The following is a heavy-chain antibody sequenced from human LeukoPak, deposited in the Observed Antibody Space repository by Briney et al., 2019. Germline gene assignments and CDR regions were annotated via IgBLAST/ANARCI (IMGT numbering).Heavy chain of an antibody. J-gene: IGHJ3*01. CDR2: LHASEST. CDR3: ASLSSGAAFDV. D-gene: IGHD3-22*01. Sequence: SETLSLTCTVSGTHISNYYWTWVRQSAAQGLEWIGRLHASESTIYNPSLKSRVTMSIDTSKDQLSLTLTSVTAADSAVYYCASLSSGAAFDVWGQGTVVTVSS. CDR1: GTHISNYY. V-gene: IGHV4-4*07.